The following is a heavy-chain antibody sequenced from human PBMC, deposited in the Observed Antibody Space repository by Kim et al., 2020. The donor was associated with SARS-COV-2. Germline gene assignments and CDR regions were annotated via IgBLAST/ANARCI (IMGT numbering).Heavy chain of an antibody. Sequence: GGSLRLSCAASGFTFSSYAMSWVRQAPGKGLEWVSAMSGSGGSTYYADSGKGRFTISRDDSKNTVYLQMNSQRAEDTAVYYCAKDQCVSGRYYNSFVGYGGQGTLVNVAS. J-gene: IGHJ4*02. CDR3: AKDQCVSGRYYNSFVGY. V-gene: IGHV3-23*01. CDR2: MSGSGGST. D-gene: IGHD3-10*01. CDR1: GFTFSSYA.